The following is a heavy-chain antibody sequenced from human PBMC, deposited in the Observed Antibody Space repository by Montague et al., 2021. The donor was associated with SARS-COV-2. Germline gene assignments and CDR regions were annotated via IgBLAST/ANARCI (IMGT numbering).Heavy chain of an antibody. J-gene: IGHJ4*02. D-gene: IGHD4/OR15-4a*01. V-gene: IGHV4-39*01. CDR1: GGSISTGSYY. CDR3: VRGSDYNDYGRVYY. CDR2: IYYSGDT. Sequence: SETLSLTCSFSGGSISTGSYYWGWIRQPPRKGLEWIVSIYYSGDTYYNPSLKSRVTISVDTSKNQFSLRLSSVTAADTAVYYCVRGSDYNDYGRVYYWGQGNLVTVSS.